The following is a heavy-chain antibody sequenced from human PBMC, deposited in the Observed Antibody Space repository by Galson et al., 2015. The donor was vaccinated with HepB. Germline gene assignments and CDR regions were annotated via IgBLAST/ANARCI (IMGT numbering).Heavy chain of an antibody. D-gene: IGHD3-10*01. CDR1: GFTFSSYA. V-gene: IGHV3-23*01. CDR3: VKDVRKRTVYYFDY. J-gene: IGHJ4*02. CDR2: ITNSGDNT. Sequence: SLRLSCAASGFTFSSYAMSWVRQAPGKGLEWVSFITNSGDNTYYADSVKGRFTISRDNSNKTLYLQMNSLTAEDTAVYFCVKDVRKRTVYYFDYWGQGTLVTVSS.